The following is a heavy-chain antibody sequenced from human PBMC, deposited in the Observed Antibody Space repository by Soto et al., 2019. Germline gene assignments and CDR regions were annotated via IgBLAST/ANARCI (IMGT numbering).Heavy chain of an antibody. V-gene: IGHV1-69*05. Sequence: QVQLVQSGAEVKKPGSSVKVSCKASGGTFSSYAISWVRQAPGQGLEWMGGIIPIFGTANYAQKFQGRVTXTXDESTSTAYXXLXSLXAEDTAVYYCARQMVVVVVAATQGGLHYYYYYGMDVWGQGTTVTVSS. CDR2: IIPIFGTA. D-gene: IGHD2-15*01. CDR3: ARQMVVVVVAATQGGLHYYYYYGMDV. J-gene: IGHJ6*02. CDR1: GGTFSSYA.